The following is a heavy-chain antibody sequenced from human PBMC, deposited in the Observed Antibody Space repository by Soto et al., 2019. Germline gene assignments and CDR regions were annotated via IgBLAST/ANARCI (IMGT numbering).Heavy chain of an antibody. Sequence: QVQLQESGPGLVKPSDTLSLTCAVSAYSISSSNWWGWIRQPPGKGLEWIGYIYYSWTTYYNPSLTSRVTMSVDTSKNQFTLQLTSVTAVDTAVYYCARREIQGPIDSWGQGTLVTVSS. CDR3: ARREIQGPIDS. CDR1: AYSISSSNW. V-gene: IGHV4-28*01. D-gene: IGHD1-26*01. J-gene: IGHJ4*02. CDR2: IYYSWTT.